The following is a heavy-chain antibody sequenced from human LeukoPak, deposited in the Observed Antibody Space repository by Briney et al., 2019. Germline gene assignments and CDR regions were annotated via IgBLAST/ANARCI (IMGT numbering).Heavy chain of an antibody. CDR3: AREYVKGSGWSFDY. V-gene: IGHV6-1*01. J-gene: IGHJ4*02. Sequence: SQTLSLTCAISGDSVSNNIATWNWIRQSPSRGLEWLGRTYYRSRWGNDYAISVKSRITINPDTSKNQFSLQLNSVTPEDTAVYYCAREYVKGSGWSFDYWGQGTLVTVSS. CDR2: TYYRSRWGN. D-gene: IGHD6-19*01. CDR1: GDSVSNNIAT.